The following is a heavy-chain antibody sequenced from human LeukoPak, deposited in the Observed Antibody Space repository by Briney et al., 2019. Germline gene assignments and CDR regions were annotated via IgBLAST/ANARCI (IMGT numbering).Heavy chain of an antibody. J-gene: IGHJ4*02. D-gene: IGHD4-17*01. CDR1: GFTFSSYS. CDR2: ISSDGSST. CDR3: ARDYGEGGYYFDY. Sequence: GGSLRPSCAASGFTFSSYSMNWVRQAPGKGLEWVSRISSDGSSTNYADSVKGRFTISRDNAKNTLYLQMNSLRAEDTAVYYCARDYGEGGYYFDYWGQGTLVTVSS. V-gene: IGHV3-74*01.